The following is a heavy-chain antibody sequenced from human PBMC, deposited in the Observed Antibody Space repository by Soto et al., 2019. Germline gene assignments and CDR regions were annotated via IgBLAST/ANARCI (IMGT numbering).Heavy chain of an antibody. V-gene: IGHV3-23*01. D-gene: IGHD6-19*01. CDR3: ARTFYSSGWRYFDY. CDR2: ISGSGGST. Sequence: EVQLLESGGGLVQPGGSLRLSCAASGFTFSSYAMSWVRQAPGKGLEWVSAISGSGGSTYYADSVKGRFTISRDNSKNTLYLQMNSLRAEDMAVYYCARTFYSSGWRYFDYWGQGTLVTVSS. J-gene: IGHJ4*02. CDR1: GFTFSSYA.